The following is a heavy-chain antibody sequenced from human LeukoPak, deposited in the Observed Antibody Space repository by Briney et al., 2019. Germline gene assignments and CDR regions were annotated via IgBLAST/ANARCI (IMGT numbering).Heavy chain of an antibody. CDR1: GDSIGRGSYY. V-gene: IGHV4-61*02. CDR3: ASLDSSGQKYAFDI. D-gene: IGHD3-22*01. CDR2: IFNTGST. Sequence: SETLSLTCAVSGDSIGRGSYYWGWIRQPAGKAPEWIGRIFNTGSTSYNPSLKSRVTISVDTSKNQFSLKLSSVTAADTAVYYCASLDSSGQKYAFDIWGQGTMVTVSS. J-gene: IGHJ3*02.